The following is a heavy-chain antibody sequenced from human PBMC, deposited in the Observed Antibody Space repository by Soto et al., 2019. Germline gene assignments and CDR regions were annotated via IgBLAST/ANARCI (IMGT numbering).Heavy chain of an antibody. J-gene: IGHJ4*02. CDR3: AKDKPGPTSFDY. V-gene: IGHV3-23*01. CDR1: GFTISSNA. CDR2: ISDRGDTT. Sequence: EVQLLESGGGLVQPGGSLRLSCAASGFTISSNAMYWVRQAPGKGLEWVSAISDRGDTTHYADSVKGRFTISRDTSKNTLYLQLNTLRGDDTAVYYCAKDKPGPTSFDYWGQGTLVTVSS. D-gene: IGHD1-1*01.